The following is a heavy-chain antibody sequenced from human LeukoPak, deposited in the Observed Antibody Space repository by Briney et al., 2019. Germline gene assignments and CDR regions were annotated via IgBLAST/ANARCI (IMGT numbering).Heavy chain of an antibody. Sequence: SGGSLRLSCAASGFTVSSNYMSWVRQAPGKGLEWVSVIYSGGSTYYADSVKGRFTISRDNAKNSLYLQMNSLRAEDTAVYYCARDGKAVAVAFDIWGQGTMVTVSS. CDR2: IYSGGST. D-gene: IGHD6-19*01. CDR3: ARDGKAVAVAFDI. J-gene: IGHJ3*02. V-gene: IGHV3-53*01. CDR1: GFTVSSNY.